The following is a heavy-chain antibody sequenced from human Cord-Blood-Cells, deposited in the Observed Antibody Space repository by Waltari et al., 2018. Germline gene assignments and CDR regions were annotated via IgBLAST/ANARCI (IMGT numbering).Heavy chain of an antibody. CDR2: IKQDGSEK. V-gene: IGHV3-7*01. Sequence: EVQLVESGGGLVQPGGSLRLSCAASGFTFGSYWMSWVRQAPGKGLEWVANIKQDGSEKYYVDSVKGRFTISRDNAKNSLYLQMNSLRAEDTAVYYCARIRIVRAFDIWGQGTMVTVSS. CDR1: GFTFGSYW. CDR3: ARIRIVRAFDI. D-gene: IGHD6-6*01. J-gene: IGHJ3*02.